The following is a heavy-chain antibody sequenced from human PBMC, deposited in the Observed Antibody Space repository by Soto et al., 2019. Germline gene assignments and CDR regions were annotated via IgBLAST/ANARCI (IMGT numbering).Heavy chain of an antibody. CDR3: ATPPPPVTTVTTDFDY. Sequence: GGSLRLSCAASGFTFSSYAMSWVRQAPGKGLEWVSAISGSGGSTYYADSVKGRFTISRDNSKNTLYLQMNSLRAEDTAVYYCATPPPPVTTVTTDFDYWGQGTLVTVSS. CDR2: ISGSGGST. J-gene: IGHJ4*02. V-gene: IGHV3-23*01. CDR1: GFTFSSYA. D-gene: IGHD4-4*01.